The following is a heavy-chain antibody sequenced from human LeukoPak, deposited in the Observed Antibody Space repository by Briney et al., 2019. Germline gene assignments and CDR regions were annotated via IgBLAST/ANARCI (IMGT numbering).Heavy chain of an antibody. CDR3: GKTDIYFNPIDY. J-gene: IGHJ4*02. Sequence: SETLSLTCAVSGVSISSSEWWIWVRQPPGQGLEWIGEIHRAGRTRYNPSLKSRATISMDYSKNQFSLKLTSVTAADTAIYYCGKTDIYFNPIDYWGPGSLVTVSS. V-gene: IGHV4-4*02. CDR2: IHRAGRT. D-gene: IGHD3-9*01. CDR1: GVSISSSEW.